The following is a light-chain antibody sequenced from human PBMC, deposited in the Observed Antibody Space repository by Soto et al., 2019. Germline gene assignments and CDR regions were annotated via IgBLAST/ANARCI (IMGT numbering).Light chain of an antibody. V-gene: IGKV1-8*01. J-gene: IGKJ2*01. Sequence: AIRMTQSPSSFSASTGDRVTITCRASQGISSYLAWYQQKPGKAPKLLIYAASTLQSGVPSRFSGSGSGTDFTLTISCLQSEYFATSYCQQYYSYPYTCGQGTKLAIK. CDR3: QQYYSYPYT. CDR2: AAS. CDR1: QGISSY.